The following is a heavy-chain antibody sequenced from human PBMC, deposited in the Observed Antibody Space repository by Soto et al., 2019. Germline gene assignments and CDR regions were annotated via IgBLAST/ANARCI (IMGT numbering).Heavy chain of an antibody. CDR2: IDIAGNT. CDR1: GFTFSTDD. V-gene: IGHV3-13*01. J-gene: IGHJ4*02. Sequence: GGSLRLSCAASGFTFSTDDMHWVRQATGKSLEWVAAIDIAGNTYYPGSVMGRFTISRENVKNSLYLHMKSLRAGDTAVYYCARGRSRSSCYDYWGQGVLVTVSS. D-gene: IGHD2-2*01. CDR3: ARGRSRSSCYDY.